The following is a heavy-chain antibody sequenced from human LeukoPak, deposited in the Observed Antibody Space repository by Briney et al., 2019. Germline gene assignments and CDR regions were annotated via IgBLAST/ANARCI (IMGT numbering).Heavy chain of an antibody. CDR1: AFIFSSYE. D-gene: IGHD2-8*01. CDR3: ARDARPVDAIPTFDY. Sequence: PGXXLXLSCAASAFIFSSYEMNWVRQGPGKGLEWVSYINSDGKTVYYADSVKGRFTVSRDKAKKSLYLQMNSLRAEDTAVYYCARDARPVDAIPTFDYWGQGTLVAVSS. J-gene: IGHJ4*02. V-gene: IGHV3-48*03. CDR2: INSDGKTV.